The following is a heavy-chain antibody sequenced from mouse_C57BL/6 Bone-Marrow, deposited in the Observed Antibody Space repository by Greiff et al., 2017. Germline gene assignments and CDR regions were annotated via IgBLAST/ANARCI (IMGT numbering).Heavy chain of an antibody. J-gene: IGHJ1*03. V-gene: IGHV1-69*01. CDR1: GYTFTSYW. CDR2: IDPSDSYT. CDR3: ARPPAGNYGWYFDV. D-gene: IGHD2-1*01. Sequence: QVQLQQPGAELVMPGASVKLSCKASGYTFTSYWMHWVKQRPGQGLEWIGEIDPSDSYTNSNQKFKGKSTLTVDKSSSTAYMQLSSLTSEDSAVYYCARPPAGNYGWYFDVWGTGTTVTVSS.